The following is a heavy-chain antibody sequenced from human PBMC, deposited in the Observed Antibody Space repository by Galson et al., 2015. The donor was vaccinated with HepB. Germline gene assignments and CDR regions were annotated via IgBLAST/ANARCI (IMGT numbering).Heavy chain of an antibody. CDR1: RFTFSRFW. CDR2: IKDDGSQQ. V-gene: IGHV3-7*01. Sequence: SLRLSCAASRFTFSRFWMSWVRQAPGKGLEWVASIKDDGSQQYYVDSVKGRFTISRDNAKNSLLLQMTSLRVEDTAVYYCARVTDRADSVYLDYWGQGTLVTASS. CDR3: ARVTDRADSVYLDY. J-gene: IGHJ4*02. D-gene: IGHD2-21*01.